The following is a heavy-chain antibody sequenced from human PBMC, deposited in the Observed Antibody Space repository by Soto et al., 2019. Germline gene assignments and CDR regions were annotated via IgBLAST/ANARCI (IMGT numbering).Heavy chain of an antibody. Sequence: PSETLSLTCSVSGVSIGSHFWSLIRQAPGKGPELVGYIYHTVNTNYNPALKSRVTISMDTSKNQLSLQLTSVTAADTAVYYCARLQYTVVTALDIWGQGTMATVSS. J-gene: IGHJ3*02. CDR3: ARLQYTVVTALDI. V-gene: IGHV4-59*11. CDR2: IYHTVNT. D-gene: IGHD2-15*01. CDR1: GVSIGSHF.